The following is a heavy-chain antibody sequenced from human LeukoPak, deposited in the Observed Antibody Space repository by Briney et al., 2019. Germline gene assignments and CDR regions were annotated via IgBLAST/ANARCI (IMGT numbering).Heavy chain of an antibody. Sequence: PSETLSLTCTVSGGSISSGSYYWSWIRQPAGKGLEWIGRIYTSGSTNYNPSLKSRVTISVDTSKNQFSLKLSSVTAADTAVYHCAREGEEMATIPFSFDYWGQGTLVTVSS. CDR2: IYTSGST. CDR3: AREGEEMATIPFSFDY. V-gene: IGHV4-61*02. CDR1: GGSISSGSYY. J-gene: IGHJ4*02. D-gene: IGHD5-24*01.